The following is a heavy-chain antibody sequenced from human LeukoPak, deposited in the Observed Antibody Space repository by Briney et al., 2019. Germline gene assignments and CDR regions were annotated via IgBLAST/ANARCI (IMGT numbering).Heavy chain of an antibody. CDR1: GFTLNTYG. CDR3: AKDRGY. CDR2: ISGSGGST. V-gene: IGHV3-23*01. J-gene: IGHJ4*02. Sequence: RVSLTLSCAASGFTLNTYGVSGLPQAPGKGVEWVLAISGSGGSTYYADSVRDRFTISRDNYKTALYLKMHSLRAEDTAVYYCAKDRGYWGQGTLVTVSS.